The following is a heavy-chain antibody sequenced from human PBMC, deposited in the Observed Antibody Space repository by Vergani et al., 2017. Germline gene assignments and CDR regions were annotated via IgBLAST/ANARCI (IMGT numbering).Heavy chain of an antibody. CDR3: ARDPGYCSGGSCYVEGGGDY. V-gene: IGHV3-21*01. CDR2: ISGSSIYI. D-gene: IGHD2-15*01. J-gene: IGHJ4*02. Sequence: EVQLVESGGGLVKPGGSLRLSCAASGFTFSTYSLNWVRQAPGKGLEWVSSISGSSIYIYYADSVKGRFTISRDNAKNSLYLQMNSLRAEDTAVYYCARDPGYCSGGSCYVEGGGDYWGQGTLVTVSS. CDR1: GFTFSTYS.